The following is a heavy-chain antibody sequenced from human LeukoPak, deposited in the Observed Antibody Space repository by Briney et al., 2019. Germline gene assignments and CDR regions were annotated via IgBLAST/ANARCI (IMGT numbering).Heavy chain of an antibody. CDR3: VKVAKYYYGSETYYFFEH. D-gene: IGHD3-10*01. CDR2: INQDGSEK. V-gene: IGHV3-7*01. Sequence: PSETLSLTCAVSGGSFSTYWLSWVRKLPGKGLEWVGNINQDGSEKYYVDPVNGRFTAFRDNTNKYLYLLMHSSVVEDTAIYYCVKVAKYYYGSETYYFFEHWGQGTPVTASS. J-gene: IGHJ4*02. CDR1: GGSFSTYW.